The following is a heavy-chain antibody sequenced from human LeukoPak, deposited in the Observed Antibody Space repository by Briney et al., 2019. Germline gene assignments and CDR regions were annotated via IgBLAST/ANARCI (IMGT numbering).Heavy chain of an antibody. D-gene: IGHD2-15*01. CDR3: ASGYCSGGSCPLYYYYMDV. CDR1: GGSISSSSYY. CDR2: IYYSGST. V-gene: IGHV4-39*01. J-gene: IGHJ6*03. Sequence: SETLSLTCTVSGGSISSSSYYWGWIRQPPGKGLEWIGSIYYSGSTYYNPSLKSRVTMSVDTSKNQFSLKLSSVTAADTAVYYCASGYCSGGSCPLYYYYMDVWGKGTTVTVSS.